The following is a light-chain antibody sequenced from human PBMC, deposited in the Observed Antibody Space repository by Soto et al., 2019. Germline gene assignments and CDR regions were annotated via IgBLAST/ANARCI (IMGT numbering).Light chain of an antibody. J-gene: IGKJ1*01. CDR1: QSVSRSS. Sequence: TVLTQSPGTLSLSPGERATLFCRASQSVSRSSLAWYQQKPGQAPRLLIYGASSRATGIPDRFSGSGSGTDFTLTISRLEPEDFAVYYGQQQGSSPPSWTCGQGTKVEIK. CDR2: GAS. CDR3: QQQGSSPPSWT. V-gene: IGKV3-20*01.